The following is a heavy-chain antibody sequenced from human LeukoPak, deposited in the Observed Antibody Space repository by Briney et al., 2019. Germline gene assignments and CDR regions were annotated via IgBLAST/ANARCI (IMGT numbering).Heavy chain of an antibody. D-gene: IGHD6-13*01. J-gene: IGHJ3*02. Sequence: ASVKVSCKVSGYTLTELSMHWVRQAPGKGLEWMGGFDPEDGETIYAQKFQGRVTMTEDTSTDTAYMELSSLRSEDTAVYYCATDLLGAIEQQLVPDAFDIWGQGTMVTVSS. CDR3: ATDLLGAIEQQLVPDAFDI. V-gene: IGHV1-24*01. CDR1: GYTLTELS. CDR2: FDPEDGET.